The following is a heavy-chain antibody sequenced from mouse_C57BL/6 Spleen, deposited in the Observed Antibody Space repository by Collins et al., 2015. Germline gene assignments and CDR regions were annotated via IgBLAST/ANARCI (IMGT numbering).Heavy chain of an antibody. Sequence: GSGSTNYNEKFKGKATFTADTSSNTAYMQLSSLTTEDSAIYYCARGGSSYAMDYWGQGTSVTVSS. V-gene: IGHV1-9*01. CDR3: ARGGSSYAMDY. CDR2: GSGST. D-gene: IGHD1-1*01. J-gene: IGHJ4*01.